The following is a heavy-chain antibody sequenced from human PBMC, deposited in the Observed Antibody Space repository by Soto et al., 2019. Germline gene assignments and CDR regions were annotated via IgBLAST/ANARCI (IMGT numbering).Heavy chain of an antibody. Sequence: GAAVKGSCKASGYTFTACYINWGVQAAGQGREWRGLINPSGGSTTYAEEFEGRVTMTSATSTRTVYIELSSLRSEHTAVYYSVLSRATSSAFHFWGQGTMVTVSS. J-gene: IGHJ3*01. D-gene: IGHD1-26*01. CDR2: INPSGGST. CDR1: GYTFTACY. V-gene: IGHV1-46*01. CDR3: VLSRATSSAFHF.